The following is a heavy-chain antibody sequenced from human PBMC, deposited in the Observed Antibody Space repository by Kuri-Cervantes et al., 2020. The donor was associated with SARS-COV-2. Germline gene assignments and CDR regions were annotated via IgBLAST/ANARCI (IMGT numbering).Heavy chain of an antibody. CDR1: GGSISSYY. D-gene: IGHD1-26*01. CDR3: VRHRFQAIDY. J-gene: IGHJ4*02. V-gene: IGHV4-39*01. Sequence: SVTLSLTCTVSGGSISSYYWGWIRQPPGKGLEWIGSVYSTGRTYYNPSLKSRVTIPVDTSKNQFSLKLSSVTAADTAVYYCVRHRFQAIDYWGQGSLVTVSS. CDR2: VYSTGRT.